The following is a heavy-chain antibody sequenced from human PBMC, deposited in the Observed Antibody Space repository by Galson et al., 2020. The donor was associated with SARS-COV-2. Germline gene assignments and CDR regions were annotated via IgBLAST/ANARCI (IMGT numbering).Heavy chain of an antibody. CDR2: ISHDGRIE. V-gene: IGHV3-30*04. J-gene: IGHJ3*02. Sequence: GGSLRRSCAASGFTFTNYAIHWVRQAPGKGLEWVAVISHDGRIEVYADSVKGRFTISRDNSENMLFLQMDSLRADDTAVYYCARDVSGGASDIWGQGTMVTVSS. D-gene: IGHD1-26*01. CDR3: ARDVSGGASDI. CDR1: GFTFTNYA.